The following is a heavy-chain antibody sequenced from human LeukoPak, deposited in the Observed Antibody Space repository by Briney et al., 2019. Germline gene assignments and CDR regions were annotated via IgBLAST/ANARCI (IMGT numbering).Heavy chain of an antibody. CDR3: ARESDYYGSSGYYLRANFDY. Sequence: GGSLRLSCAASGFTFSSYAMHWVRQAPGKGLEWVAVISYDGSNKYYADSVKGRFTISRDNSKNTLYLQMNSLRAEDTAVYYCARESDYYGSSGYYLRANFDYWGQGTLVTVSS. CDR2: ISYDGSNK. D-gene: IGHD3-22*01. V-gene: IGHV3-30*04. CDR1: GFTFSSYA. J-gene: IGHJ4*02.